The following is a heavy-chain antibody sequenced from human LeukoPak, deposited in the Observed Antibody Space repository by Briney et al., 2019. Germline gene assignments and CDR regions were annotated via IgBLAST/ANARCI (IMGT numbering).Heavy chain of an antibody. CDR3: ARSNGDYLYSSYAVDV. Sequence: SETLSLTCTVSGGSISSGSYYWNWIRQPAGKGLEWFGRIFTSGSTNYNPSLKSRVTISVDTSKNQFSLKLTSVTAADTAVYYCARSNGDYLYSSYAVDVWGQGTTVTVSS. D-gene: IGHD4-17*01. CDR2: IFTSGST. V-gene: IGHV4-61*02. J-gene: IGHJ6*02. CDR1: GGSISSGSYY.